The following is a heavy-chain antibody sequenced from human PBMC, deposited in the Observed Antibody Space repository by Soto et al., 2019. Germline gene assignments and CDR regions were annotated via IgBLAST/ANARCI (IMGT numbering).Heavy chain of an antibody. CDR1: GFTFSSYW. Sequence: GGSLRLSCAASGFTFSSYWMHWVRQAPGKGLVWVSRINSDGSSTSYADSVKGRFTISRDNAKNTLYLQMNSLRAEDTAVYYCARRGKQWLVLDYYYYYMDVWGKGTTVTVSS. CDR2: INSDGSST. D-gene: IGHD6-19*01. CDR3: ARRGKQWLVLDYYYYYMDV. V-gene: IGHV3-74*01. J-gene: IGHJ6*03.